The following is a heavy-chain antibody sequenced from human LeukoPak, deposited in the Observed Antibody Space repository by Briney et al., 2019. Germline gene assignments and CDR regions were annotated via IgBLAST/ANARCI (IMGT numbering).Heavy chain of an antibody. Sequence: PSETLSLTCTVSGGSISSYYWSWIRQPPGKGLEWIGYIYYSGSTNYNPSLKSRVTISVDTSKNQLSLKLSSVTAADTAVYYCASYCSSTSCHSFQHWGQGTLVTVSS. CDR1: GGSISSYY. J-gene: IGHJ1*01. CDR3: ASYCSSTSCHSFQH. CDR2: IYYSGST. V-gene: IGHV4-59*01. D-gene: IGHD2-2*01.